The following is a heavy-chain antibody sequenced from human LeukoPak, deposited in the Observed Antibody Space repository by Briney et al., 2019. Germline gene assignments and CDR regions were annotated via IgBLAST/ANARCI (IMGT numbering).Heavy chain of an antibody. CDR3: TRAVAADDFSPGY. Sequence: PGGSLRLSCAASGFTFINAWMSWVRQAPGKGLEWVGHIRGKTDGGTTDYAAPVKGRFTISKDDSENTLYLQMNSPRAEDTAVYYCTRAVAADDFSPGYWGQGTLLTVSS. V-gene: IGHV3-15*01. CDR2: IRGKTDGGTT. J-gene: IGHJ4*02. CDR1: GFTFINAW. D-gene: IGHD3/OR15-3a*01.